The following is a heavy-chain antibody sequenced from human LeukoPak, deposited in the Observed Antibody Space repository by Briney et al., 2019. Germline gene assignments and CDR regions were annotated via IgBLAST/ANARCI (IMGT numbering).Heavy chain of an antibody. CDR1: GGSFSGYY. Sequence: PSETLSLTCAVYGGSFSGYYWSWIRQPPGKGLEWIGEINHSGSTNYNPSLKSRVTISVDTSKNQFSLKLSSVTAADTAVYYCARHGPRPPNDFWSGYYSWGFRFDPWGQGTLATVSS. D-gene: IGHD3-3*01. J-gene: IGHJ5*02. CDR3: ARHGPRPPNDFWSGYYSWGFRFDP. V-gene: IGHV4-34*01. CDR2: INHSGST.